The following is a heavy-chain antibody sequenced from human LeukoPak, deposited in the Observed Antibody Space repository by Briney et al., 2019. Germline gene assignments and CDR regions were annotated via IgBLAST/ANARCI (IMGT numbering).Heavy chain of an antibody. CDR3: AREVSGVDY. D-gene: IGHD6-19*01. J-gene: IGHJ4*02. V-gene: IGHV3-21*01. CDR1: GFTFSSYW. CDR2: ISSSSSHI. Sequence: GGSLRLSCAASGFTFSSYWMSWVRQAPGKGLEWVSSISSSSSHIYYADSVKGRFTTSRDNAKNSLYLQMNSLRAEDTAVYYCAREVSGVDYWGQGTLVTVSS.